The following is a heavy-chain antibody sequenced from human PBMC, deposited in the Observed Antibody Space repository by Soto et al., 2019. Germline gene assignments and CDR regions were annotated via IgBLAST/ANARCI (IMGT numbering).Heavy chain of an antibody. CDR2: GGSGGST. D-gene: IGHD3-16*01. CDR1: GFSFSTYG. Sequence: DVQLLESGGGLAQRGGSLRLSCAASGFSFSTYGMTWVRQAPGKGLEWVSYGGSGGSTYYADSVKGRFTISRDNPKNTLYLLMTSPRAEDTAVYYCVKFRGRAYHYYYMGVWGNGTTVTVSS. CDR3: VKFRGRAYHYYYMGV. V-gene: IGHV3-23*01. J-gene: IGHJ6*03.